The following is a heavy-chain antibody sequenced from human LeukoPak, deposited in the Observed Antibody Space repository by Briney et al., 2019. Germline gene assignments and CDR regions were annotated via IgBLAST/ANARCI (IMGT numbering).Heavy chain of an antibody. Sequence: ASVKVSCKASGYTFTSYDINWVRQATGQGLEWMGWMNPNSGNTGYAQKFQGRVTMTRNTSISTAYMELSSLRSEDTAVYYCARGAQIVVTPAAQARPGPSGVDYWGQGTLVTVSS. CDR1: GYTFTSYD. CDR3: ARGAQIVVTPAAQARPGPSGVDY. CDR2: MNPNSGNT. J-gene: IGHJ4*02. D-gene: IGHD2-2*01. V-gene: IGHV1-8*01.